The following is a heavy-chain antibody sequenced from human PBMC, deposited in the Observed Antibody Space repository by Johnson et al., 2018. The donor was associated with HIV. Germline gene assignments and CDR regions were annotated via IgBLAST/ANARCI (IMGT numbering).Heavy chain of an antibody. CDR3: ARSWAYYYALTDAFDI. Sequence: QMQLVESGGGLVKPGGSLRLSCAASGFTFSDYYMSWIRQAPGRGLEWVSYISSSGSTIYYADSVKGRFTISRDNAKNSLYLQMNSLRAEDTAVYYCARSWAYYYALTDAFDIWGQGTMVTVSS. J-gene: IGHJ3*02. CDR2: ISSSGSTI. CDR1: GFTFSDYY. V-gene: IGHV3-11*04. D-gene: IGHD3-10*01.